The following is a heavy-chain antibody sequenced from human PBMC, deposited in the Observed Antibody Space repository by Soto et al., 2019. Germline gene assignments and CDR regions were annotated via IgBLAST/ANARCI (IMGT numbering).Heavy chain of an antibody. V-gene: IGHV1-58*01. CDR3: AVLWSGYKAYDY. D-gene: IGHD3-3*01. Sequence: SVKVSCKASGFTFTSSAVQWVRQARGQRLEWIGWIVVGSGNTNYAQKFQERVTITRDMSTSTAYMELSSLRSEDTAVYYCAVLWSGYKAYDYWGQGTLVTVSS. CDR2: IVVGSGNT. J-gene: IGHJ4*02. CDR1: GFTFTSSA.